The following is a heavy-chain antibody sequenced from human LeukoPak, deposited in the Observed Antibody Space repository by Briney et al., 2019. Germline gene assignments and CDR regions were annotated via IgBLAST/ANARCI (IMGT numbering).Heavy chain of an antibody. J-gene: IGHJ4*02. V-gene: IGHV3-53*01. Sequence: GGSLRLSCAASEFTVSSNYMSWVRQAPGKGLEWVSIIYSGGSTYYADSVKGRFTISRDNSKNTLYLQMNSLRAEDTAVYYCARGGSFAPLSFDYWGQGTLVTVSS. CDR1: EFTVSSNY. CDR2: IYSGGST. D-gene: IGHD3-16*01. CDR3: ARGGSFAPLSFDY.